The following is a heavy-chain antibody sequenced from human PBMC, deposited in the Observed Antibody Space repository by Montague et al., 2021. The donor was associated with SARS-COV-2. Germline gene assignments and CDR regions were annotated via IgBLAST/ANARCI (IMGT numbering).Heavy chain of an antibody. CDR1: GGSVSSSPYY. Sequence: SETLSLTCTVSGGSVSSSPYYWGWIRQPPGRGLEWVGSISYSGRTYFSPSLKSRLTISVDPSENQFSLRLSSVTAADTAVYYCASSYCYGSGTYVYNYYMDVWGKGTTVTVSS. J-gene: IGHJ6*03. V-gene: IGHV4-39*01. D-gene: IGHD3-10*01. CDR3: ASSYCYGSGTYVYNYYMDV. CDR2: ISYSGRT.